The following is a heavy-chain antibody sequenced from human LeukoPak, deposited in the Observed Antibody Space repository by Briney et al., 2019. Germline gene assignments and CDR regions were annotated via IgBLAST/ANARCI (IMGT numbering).Heavy chain of an antibody. V-gene: IGHV1-2*02. Sequence: ASVKVSCKASGYTFTGYYMHWVRQAPGQGLEWMGWINPNSGGTNYAQKFQGRVTMTRDTSISTAYMELSRLRSDDTAVYYCAISSGWYASSEFDYWRQGTLVTVSA. CDR2: INPNSGGT. CDR1: GYTFTGYY. D-gene: IGHD6-19*01. J-gene: IGHJ4*02. CDR3: AISSGWYASSEFDY.